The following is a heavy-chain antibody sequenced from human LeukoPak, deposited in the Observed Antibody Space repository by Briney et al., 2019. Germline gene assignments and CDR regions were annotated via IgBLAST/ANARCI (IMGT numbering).Heavy chain of an antibody. D-gene: IGHD3-22*01. CDR2: VRFDGSIQ. CDR1: GFSFSTYG. J-gene: IGHJ6*03. CDR3: AKVGLHDPSGHFYYMDV. Sequence: PGGSLRLSCAASGFSFSTYGMFLVRQAPGKGLEWVAFVRFDGSIQYYKDSVKGRFTISRDNSRNNLYLQINSLSAEDMAVYYCAKVGLHDPSGHFYYMDVWGKGTAVTASS. V-gene: IGHV3-30*02.